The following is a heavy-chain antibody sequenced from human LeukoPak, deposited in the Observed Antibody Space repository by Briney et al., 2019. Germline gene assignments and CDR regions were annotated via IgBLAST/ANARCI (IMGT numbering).Heavy chain of an antibody. V-gene: IGHV3-30-3*01. Sequence: GSLRLSCAASGFTFSSYAMHWVRQAPGKGLEWVAVISYDGSNKYYADSVKGRFTISRDNSKNTLYLQMNSLRAEDTAVYYCARAGITMVRFYFDYWGQGTLVTVSS. CDR2: ISYDGSNK. J-gene: IGHJ4*02. CDR1: GFTFSSYA. CDR3: ARAGITMVRFYFDY. D-gene: IGHD3-10*01.